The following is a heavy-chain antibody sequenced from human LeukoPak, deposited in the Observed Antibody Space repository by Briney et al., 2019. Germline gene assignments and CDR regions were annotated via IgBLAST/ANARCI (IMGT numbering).Heavy chain of an antibody. D-gene: IGHD5-18*01. CDR3: ARGSVQLWLRDTYYYMDV. V-gene: IGHV3-20*04. J-gene: IGHJ6*03. Sequence: AGGSLRLSCAASGFTFDDYAMNWVRQVPGRGLEWVSGINWNGRITEYADSVKDRFTISRQNTKNSLYLYMNNLGGEDTALYFCARGSVQLWLRDTYYYMDVWAKGPRSPSP. CDR2: INWNGRIT. CDR1: GFTFDDYA.